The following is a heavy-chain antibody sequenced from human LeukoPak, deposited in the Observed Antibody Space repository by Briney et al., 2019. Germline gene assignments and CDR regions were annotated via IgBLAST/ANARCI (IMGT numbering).Heavy chain of an antibody. CDR3: ATEYVRTHYFDW. CDR2: ITSAGTTT. Sequence: GASVKVSCKASGYNLNTYHMHWVRQAPGQGLEWMGIITSAGTTTICAQKFQGRVTMTRDTSTSTVYMDLSSLRSDDTAVYYCATEYVRTHYFDWWGREPWSPSPQ. V-gene: IGHV1-46*02. D-gene: IGHD3-16*01. J-gene: IGHJ4*02. CDR1: GYNLNTYH.